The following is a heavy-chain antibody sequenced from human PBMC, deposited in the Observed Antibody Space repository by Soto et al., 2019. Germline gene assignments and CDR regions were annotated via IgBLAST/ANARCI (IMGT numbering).Heavy chain of an antibody. CDR3: ATLGGYGARSLYYYGMDV. D-gene: IGHD3-10*01. Sequence: SGGSLRLSCAASGFTFSSYGMHWVRQAPGKGLEWVAVISYDGSNKYYADSVKGRFTISRDNSKNTLYLQMNSLRAEDTAVYYCATLGGYGARSLYYYGMDVWGQGTTVTVSS. J-gene: IGHJ6*02. CDR2: ISYDGSNK. V-gene: IGHV3-30*03. CDR1: GFTFSSYG.